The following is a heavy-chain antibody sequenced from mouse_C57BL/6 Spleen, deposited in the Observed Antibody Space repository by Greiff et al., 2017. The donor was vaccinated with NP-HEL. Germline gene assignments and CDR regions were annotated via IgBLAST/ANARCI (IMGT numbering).Heavy chain of an antibody. CDR3: ARDYGSSEDFDV. Sequence: VQLQQSGAELVRPGASVKLSCKASGYTFTDYYINWVKQRPGQGLEWIARIYPGSGNTYYNEKFKGKATLTAEKSSSTAYMQLSSLTSEDSAVYFCARDYGSSEDFDVWGTGTTVTVSS. CDR1: GYTFTDYY. V-gene: IGHV1-76*01. CDR2: IYPGSGNT. D-gene: IGHD1-1*01. J-gene: IGHJ1*03.